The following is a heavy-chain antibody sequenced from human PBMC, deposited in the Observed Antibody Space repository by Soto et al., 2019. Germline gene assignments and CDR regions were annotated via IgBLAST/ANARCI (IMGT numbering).Heavy chain of an antibody. J-gene: IGHJ4*02. Sequence: QVPLVQSGAEVKKPGASVKVSCKASGYTFTSYGISWVRQAPGQGLEWMGWISAYNGNTNYAQKLQGRVTMTTDTSTSTADMELRSLRSDDTAVYYCASDRPLYILTGYYDFWGQGTLVTVSS. CDR1: GYTFTSYG. CDR2: ISAYNGNT. D-gene: IGHD3-9*01. V-gene: IGHV1-18*04. CDR3: ASDRPLYILTGYYDF.